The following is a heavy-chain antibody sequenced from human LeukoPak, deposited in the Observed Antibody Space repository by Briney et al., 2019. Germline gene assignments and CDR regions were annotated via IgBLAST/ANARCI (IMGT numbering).Heavy chain of an antibody. J-gene: IGHJ3*02. D-gene: IGHD1-1*01. CDR3: SLPRTTSDAFDI. V-gene: IGHV1-69-2*01. CDR2: VDPEDGET. CDR1: GYTFTDYY. Sequence: ASVKVSCKASGYTFTDYYMHWVQQAPGKGLEWMGRVDPEDGETIYAEKLQGRVTTTADTSTDTAYMELSSLRSEDTAVYYCSLPRTTSDAFDIWGQGTMVTVSS.